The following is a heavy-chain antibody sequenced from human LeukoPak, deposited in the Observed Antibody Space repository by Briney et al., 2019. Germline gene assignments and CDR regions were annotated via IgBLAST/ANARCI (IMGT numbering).Heavy chain of an antibody. Sequence: SETLSLTCTVSGYSISSGYYWGWIRQPPGKGLEWIGSIYHSGSTYYNPSLKSRVTISVDTSKNQFSLKLSSVTAADTAVYYCARHQKIRNYYDSSGYYYFDYWGQGTLVTVSS. D-gene: IGHD3-22*01. V-gene: IGHV4-38-2*02. CDR2: IYHSGST. CDR3: ARHQKIRNYYDSSGYYYFDY. CDR1: GYSISSGYY. J-gene: IGHJ4*02.